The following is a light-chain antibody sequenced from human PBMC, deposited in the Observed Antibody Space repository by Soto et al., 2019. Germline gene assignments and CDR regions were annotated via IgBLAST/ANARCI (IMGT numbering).Light chain of an antibody. J-gene: IGKJ5*01. V-gene: IGKV1-9*01. CDR2: EAS. Sequence: DIQLTQSPSLLSASIGDRVTITCRASHDISTFLAWYQQKPGKAPKLLIYEASTLQSGVPSRFSGSGSGTEFTLTISGLLPEDFGTYYCLQHNSYPITFGQGTRLEIK. CDR1: HDISTF. CDR3: LQHNSYPIT.